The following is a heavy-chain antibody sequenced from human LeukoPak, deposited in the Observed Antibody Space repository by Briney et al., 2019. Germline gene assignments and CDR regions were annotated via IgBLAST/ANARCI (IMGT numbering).Heavy chain of an antibody. CDR1: GFTFSSYW. J-gene: IGHJ4*02. V-gene: IGHV3-74*01. Sequence: QPGGYLRLSCAASGFTFSSYWMHWVRHAPGKGLVWISRINGGGSSTSYADSVKGRFTISRDNAKNTLYLQMNSLRAEDTAVYYCARARDGYNSSRAGDYWGQGTLVTVSS. CDR3: ARARDGYNSSRAGDY. D-gene: IGHD5-24*01. CDR2: INGGGSST.